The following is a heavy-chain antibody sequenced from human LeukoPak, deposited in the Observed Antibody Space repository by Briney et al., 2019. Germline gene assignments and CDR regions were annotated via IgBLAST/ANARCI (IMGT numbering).Heavy chain of an antibody. J-gene: IGHJ6*02. Sequence: PGGSLRLSCAASGLTFSSYWMHWVRQAPGKGLEWVAVIWYDGSNKYYADSVKGRFTISRDNSKNTLYLQMNSLRAEDTAVYYCAGPDCSGGSCYSAYYYYYGMDVWGQGTTVTVSS. V-gene: IGHV3-33*08. D-gene: IGHD2-15*01. CDR1: GLTFSSYW. CDR2: IWYDGSNK. CDR3: AGPDCSGGSCYSAYYYYYGMDV.